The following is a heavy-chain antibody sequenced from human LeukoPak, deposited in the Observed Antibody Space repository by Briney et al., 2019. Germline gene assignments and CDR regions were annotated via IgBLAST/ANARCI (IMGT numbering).Heavy chain of an antibody. CDR2: INSDGSST. J-gene: IGHJ6*02. CDR3: ARDLKPYSSSWYIYYYYGMDV. Sequence: GGSLRLSCAASGFTFSSYWMHWVRQAPGKGLVWVSRINSDGSSTSYADSVRGRFTISRDNAKNTLYLQMNSLRAEDTAVYYCARDLKPYSSSWYIYYYYGMDVRGQGTTVTVSS. V-gene: IGHV3-74*01. CDR1: GFTFSSYW. D-gene: IGHD6-13*01.